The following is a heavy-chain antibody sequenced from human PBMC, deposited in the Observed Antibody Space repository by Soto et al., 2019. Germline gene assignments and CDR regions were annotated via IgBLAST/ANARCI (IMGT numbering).Heavy chain of an antibody. V-gene: IGHV1-69*01. D-gene: IGHD3-22*01. CDR3: AASRGFYEAMDA. Sequence: QVQLVQSGAEVKKPGSSVKVSCTASGGAFRNYAVSWVRQAPGQGLEWMGAVMPTFGAGVYAQKFQGRLTIFADESTNTAYLNVSSLTFADAAIYSCAASRGFYEAMDAWGQGTTLTVSS. J-gene: IGHJ6*02. CDR2: VMPTFGAG. CDR1: GGAFRNYA.